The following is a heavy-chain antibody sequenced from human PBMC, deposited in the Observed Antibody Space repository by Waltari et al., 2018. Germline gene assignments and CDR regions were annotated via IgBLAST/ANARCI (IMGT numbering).Heavy chain of an antibody. CDR2: ISYDGSNK. D-gene: IGHD1-1*01. V-gene: IGHV3-30*01. CDR3: ARGIFLESFDY. J-gene: IGHJ4*02. CDR1: GFTFSSYA. Sequence: QVQLVESGGGVVQPGRSLRLSCAASGFTFSSYAMHWVRQAPGKGLEWVAVISYDGSNKYYADSGKGRFTISRDNSKNTLYLQMNSLRAEDTAVYYCARGIFLESFDYWGQGTLVTVSS.